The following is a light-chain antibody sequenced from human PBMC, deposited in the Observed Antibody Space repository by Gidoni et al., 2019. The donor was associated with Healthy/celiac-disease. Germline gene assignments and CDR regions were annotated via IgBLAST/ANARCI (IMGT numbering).Light chain of an antibody. CDR2: DAS. CDR1: QSISSW. CDR3: QQYSSYLFT. J-gene: IGKJ3*01. Sequence: DIQMTQSPSTLSASGGHRVTITCRASQSISSWLAWYQQKPGKAPKLLIYDASSWASGVPSRFSGSGSGTEFTLTISSLQPDDFAAYYCQQYSSYLFTFGGGTKVDIK. V-gene: IGKV1-5*01.